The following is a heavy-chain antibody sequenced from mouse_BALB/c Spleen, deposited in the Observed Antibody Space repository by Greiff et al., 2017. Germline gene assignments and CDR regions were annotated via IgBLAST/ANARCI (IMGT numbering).Heavy chain of an antibody. V-gene: IGHV1S22*01. CDR3: TRSGLDGYSFAY. Sequence: LQQPGSELVRPGASVKLSCKASGYTFTSYWMHWVKQRHGQGLEWIGNIYPGSGSTNYDEKFKSKGTLTVDTSSSTAYMHLSSLTSEDSAVYYCTRSGLDGYSFAYWGQGTLVTVSA. D-gene: IGHD2-3*01. CDR1: GYTFTSYW. CDR2: IYPGSGST. J-gene: IGHJ3*01.